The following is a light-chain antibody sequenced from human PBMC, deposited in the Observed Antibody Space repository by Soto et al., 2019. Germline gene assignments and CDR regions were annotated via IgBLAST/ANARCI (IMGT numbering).Light chain of an antibody. Sequence: QAVVTQPRSVSGSPGQSVAISCTGTSSDVGNYNYVSWYQQLPDKAPKLLIHDVSKRPSGVPDRFSGSKSGNTAPLTISGLQAEDEADYFCCAYAGMYTLKFGGGTKLTVL. CDR2: DVS. CDR3: CAYAGMYTLK. J-gene: IGLJ2*01. V-gene: IGLV2-11*01. CDR1: SSDVGNYNY.